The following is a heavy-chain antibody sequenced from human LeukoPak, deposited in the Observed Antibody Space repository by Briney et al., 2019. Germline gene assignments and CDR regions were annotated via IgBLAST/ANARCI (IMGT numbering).Heavy chain of an antibody. J-gene: IGHJ4*02. CDR1: GASISSYY. V-gene: IGHV4-59*01. CDR3: ARGASSSWSAPSKL. Sequence: SETLSLTCTVSGASISSYYWSWIRQPPGGGLEWIGYFYHSGGTNYNPSLKSRATISIDTSKNEVALKVRSVTAAATAVYYCARGASSSWSAPSKLWGQGTLATVSS. D-gene: IGHD6-13*01. CDR2: FYHSGGT.